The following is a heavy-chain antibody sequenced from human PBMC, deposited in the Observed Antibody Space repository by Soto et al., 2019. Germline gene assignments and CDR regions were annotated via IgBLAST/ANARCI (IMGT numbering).Heavy chain of an antibody. J-gene: IGHJ5*02. D-gene: IGHD6-13*01. CDR3: VRRHVSATGIDWFDP. CDR2: INAANGDT. V-gene: IGHV1-3*01. Sequence: ASVKVSCKVSGYTFTSYGIHWVRQAPGQRLEWMGWINAANGDTKYSPKFQGRVTITRDTSASTAYMELSSLRSEDTAVYYCVRRHVSATGIDWFDPWGQGTLVTVSS. CDR1: GYTFTSYG.